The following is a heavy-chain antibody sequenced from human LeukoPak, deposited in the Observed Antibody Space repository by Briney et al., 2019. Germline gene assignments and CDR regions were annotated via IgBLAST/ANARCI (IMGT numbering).Heavy chain of an antibody. CDR3: ARPSRVSSSWEP. CDR2: ISSSSSYI. J-gene: IGHJ5*02. Sequence: GGSLRLSCAASGFTFSSYGMHWVRQAPGKGLEWVSSISSSSSYIYYADSVKGRFTISRDNAKNSLYLQMNSLRAEDTAVYYCARPSRVSSSWEPWGQGTLVTVSS. CDR1: GFTFSSYG. D-gene: IGHD6-13*01. V-gene: IGHV3-21*01.